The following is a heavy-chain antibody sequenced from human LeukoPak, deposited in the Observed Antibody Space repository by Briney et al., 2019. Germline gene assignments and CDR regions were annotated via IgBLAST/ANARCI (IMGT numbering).Heavy chain of an antibody. D-gene: IGHD3-22*01. Sequence: GASVNVSCKASGGTYRNYAISWVRQAPGQGLEGMGRSIPIFGTANYAQKFQGRVTITTDESTSTAYMELSSLRSEDTAVYSCARAEYYDSSGYSSLAGFDYWGQGTPVTVSS. CDR2: SIPIFGTA. CDR3: ARAEYYDSSGYSSLAGFDY. V-gene: IGHV1-69*05. J-gene: IGHJ4*02. CDR1: GGTYRNYA.